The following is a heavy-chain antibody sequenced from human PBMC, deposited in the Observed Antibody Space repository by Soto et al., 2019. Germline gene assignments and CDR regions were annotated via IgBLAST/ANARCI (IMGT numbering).Heavy chain of an antibody. D-gene: IGHD2-2*01. V-gene: IGHV4-59*08. CDR1: GGSISSYY. Sequence: QVQLQESGPGLVKPSETPSLTCTVSGGSISSYYWSWIRQSPGKGLEWIGYTFYSGPTNFHPSLQSRVTISLDPSKNQFSLKLSSVTAADTAVYYCARGGRGSTSGNWFDPWGQGTLVSVSS. CDR3: ARGGRGSTSGNWFDP. J-gene: IGHJ5*02. CDR2: TFYSGPT.